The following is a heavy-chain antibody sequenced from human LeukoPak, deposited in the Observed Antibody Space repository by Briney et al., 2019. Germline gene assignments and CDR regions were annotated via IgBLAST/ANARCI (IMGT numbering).Heavy chain of an antibody. D-gene: IGHD2-15*01. V-gene: IGHV1-18*01. J-gene: IGHJ4*02. CDR1: GYTFTSYG. CDR3: ARTGVSSGDPTGY. CDR2: ISSDNGNT. Sequence: ASVTVTLKCSGYTFTSYGISWVRQPPAQGLEGMGWISSDNGNTNYAQKIQGRVTMATDKSTSTAYMELRSLRSDDTAVYYCARTGVSSGDPTGYWGQGTLVTVSS.